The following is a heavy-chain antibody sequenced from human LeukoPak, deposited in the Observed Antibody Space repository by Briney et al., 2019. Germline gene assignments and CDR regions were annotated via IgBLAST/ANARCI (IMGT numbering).Heavy chain of an antibody. CDR1: GFNFSTYA. CDR3: AKDGKYCGSATCYQYFDY. CDR2: LSGSGGSA. J-gene: IGHJ4*02. V-gene: IGHV3-23*01. Sequence: PGGSLRLSCEAFGFNFSTYAINWVRQAPGQGLDSVSALSGSGGSASYTDSVKGRFAISRDNSKSTLYLQMNSLRAEDTAVYYCAKDGKYCGSATCYQYFDYWGQGTLVTVSS. D-gene: IGHD2-2*01.